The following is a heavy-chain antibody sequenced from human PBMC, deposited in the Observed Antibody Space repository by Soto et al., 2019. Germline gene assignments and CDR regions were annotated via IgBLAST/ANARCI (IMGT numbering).Heavy chain of an antibody. J-gene: IGHJ5*02. CDR1: GASLSDNY. Sequence: XETLSLTCSVYGASLSDNYCNWLRQPPGKGLEWIGEINHSGNTNYNPSLRSRVTISIDTSKNQLSLNLRSVSAADTAVYYCARGRGEFDDWGQGTPVTVSS. CDR2: INHSGNT. CDR3: ARGRGEFDD. D-gene: IGHD2-21*01. V-gene: IGHV4-34*01.